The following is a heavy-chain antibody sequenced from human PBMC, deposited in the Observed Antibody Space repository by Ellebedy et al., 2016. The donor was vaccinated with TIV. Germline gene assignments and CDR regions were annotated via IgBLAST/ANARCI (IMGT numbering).Heavy chain of an antibody. CDR1: GGSLSSTRYY. J-gene: IGHJ4*02. V-gene: IGHV4-39*01. Sequence: MPSETLSLTCSVSGGSLSSTRYYWAWIRQPPGKGLEYIGSVYYSGSPYYSPSFKRRVPLSADTSKNQFSLNLRTVTAAETAVYYCARTDPWQPIDDWGQGILVSVSS. CDR2: VYYSGSP. D-gene: IGHD2-21*02. CDR3: ARTDPWQPIDD.